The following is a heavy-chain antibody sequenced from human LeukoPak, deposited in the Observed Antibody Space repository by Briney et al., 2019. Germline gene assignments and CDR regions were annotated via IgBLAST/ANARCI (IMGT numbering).Heavy chain of an antibody. J-gene: IGHJ3*02. CDR1: GFTCSSYA. D-gene: IGHD2-15*01. CDR3: AKPGRYCSGGSCRKGVDAFDI. Sequence: GGSLRLSCAASGFTCSSYAMSWVRHAPGKGLEGVSAISGSGGSTYYADSGKVRFTISRDNSKNTLDLQMNSLRAEDTAVYYCAKPGRYCSGGSCRKGVDAFDIWGQGTMVTVPS. V-gene: IGHV3-23*01. CDR2: ISGSGGST.